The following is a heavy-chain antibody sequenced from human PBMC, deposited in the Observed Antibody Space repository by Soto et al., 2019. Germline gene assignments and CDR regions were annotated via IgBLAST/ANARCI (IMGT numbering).Heavy chain of an antibody. Sequence: QVQLVQSGAEVKKPGASVKVSCKATGYTFTTYGITWMRQAPGQGLEWMGWISTTNGRTRYAQKFQGRVTMTTDTSTTTVYLDLRSLRSDDTAVYYCGRVTGRSGWYDFGNWFDPGGQGTLVTGSS. CDR1: GYTFTTYG. CDR2: ISTTNGRT. V-gene: IGHV1-18*01. D-gene: IGHD6-19*01. J-gene: IGHJ5*01. CDR3: GRVTGRSGWYDFGNWFDP.